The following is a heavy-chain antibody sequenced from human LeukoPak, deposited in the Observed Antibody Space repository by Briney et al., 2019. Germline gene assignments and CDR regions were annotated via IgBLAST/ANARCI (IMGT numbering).Heavy chain of an antibody. CDR1: GGSISSGGYY. V-gene: IGHV4-30-2*01. CDR3: ARAAKWELLPFDY. D-gene: IGHD1-26*01. J-gene: IGHJ4*02. CDR2: IYHSGST. Sequence: SETLSLTCTVSGGSISSGGYYWSWIRQPPGKGLEWIGYIYHSGSTYYNPSLKSRVTISVDRSKNQFSLKLSSVTAADTAVYYCARAAKWELLPFDYWGQGTLVTVSS.